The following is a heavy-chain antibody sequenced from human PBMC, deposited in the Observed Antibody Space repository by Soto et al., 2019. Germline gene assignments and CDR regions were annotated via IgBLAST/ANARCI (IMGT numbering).Heavy chain of an antibody. CDR3: AREGSYSAYNFAHGIQLWSFDF. Sequence: VRQPAGKGLEWIGRIFSSGSTSFNPSLESRVAMSVDTSKNHFSLNLSSVTAADMAVYYCAREGSYSAYNFAHGIQLWSFDFWGQGALVTVSS. V-gene: IGHV4-4*07. D-gene: IGHD5-12*01. J-gene: IGHJ4*02. CDR2: IFSSGST.